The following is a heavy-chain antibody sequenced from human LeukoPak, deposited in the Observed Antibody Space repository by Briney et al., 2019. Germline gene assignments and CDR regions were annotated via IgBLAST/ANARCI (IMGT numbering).Heavy chain of an antibody. D-gene: IGHD3-3*01. CDR1: GFTFSSYA. V-gene: IGHV3-30-3*01. CDR2: ISYDGSNK. CDR3: AKDQSRYDFWSGYYTPNWFDP. J-gene: IGHJ5*02. Sequence: GGSLRLSCAASGFTFSSYAMHWVRQAPGKGLEWVAVISYDGSNKYYADSVKGRFTISRDNSKNTLYLQMNSLRAEDTAVYYCAKDQSRYDFWSGYYTPNWFDPWGQGTLVTVSS.